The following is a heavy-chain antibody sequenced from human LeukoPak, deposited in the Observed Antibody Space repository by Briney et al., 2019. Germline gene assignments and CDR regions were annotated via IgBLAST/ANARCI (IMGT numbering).Heavy chain of an antibody. J-gene: IGHJ5*02. V-gene: IGHV4-39*01. D-gene: IGHD2-15*01. CDR1: GGSISSSSYY. CDR3: AMYCSGGSCFDP. CDR2: IYYIGST. Sequence: SETLSLTCTVSGGSISSSSYYWGWIRQPPGKGLEWLGSIYYIGSTYYNPSLQSRVTLSVDTSTNQFSLKLSSVTAADTAVYYCAMYCSGGSCFDPWGQGTLVTVSS.